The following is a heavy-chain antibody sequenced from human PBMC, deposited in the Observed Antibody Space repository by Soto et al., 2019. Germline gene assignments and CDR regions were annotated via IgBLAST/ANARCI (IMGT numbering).Heavy chain of an antibody. Sequence: GGSLRLSCAASGFTFSNAWMNWVRQAPGKGLEWVGRIRSKTDGGTTDYAAPAKGRFTISRDDSKNTLYLQMDSLKTEDTAVYYCVTSGVGVVRLDNWGQGTLVTVSS. J-gene: IGHJ4*02. CDR3: VTSGVGVVRLDN. CDR1: GFTFSNAW. D-gene: IGHD1-26*01. V-gene: IGHV3-15*07. CDR2: IRSKTDGGTT.